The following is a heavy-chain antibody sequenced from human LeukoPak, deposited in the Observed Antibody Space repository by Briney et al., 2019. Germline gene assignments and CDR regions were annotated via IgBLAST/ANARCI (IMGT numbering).Heavy chain of an antibody. CDR3: ARLWFGEDPFDY. V-gene: IGHV1-2*02. Sequence: ASVKVSCKASGYTFTSYDINWVRQATGQGLEWMGWMNPNSGGTNYAQKFQGRVTMTRDTSISTAYMELSRLRSDDTAVYYCARLWFGEDPFDYWGQGTLVTVSS. J-gene: IGHJ4*02. D-gene: IGHD3-10*01. CDR2: MNPNSGGT. CDR1: GYTFTSYD.